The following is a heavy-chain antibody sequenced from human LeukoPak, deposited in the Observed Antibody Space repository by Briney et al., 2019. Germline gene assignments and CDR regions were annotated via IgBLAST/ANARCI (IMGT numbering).Heavy chain of an antibody. CDR1: GFTFRIYA. CDR2: ISGSGGST. J-gene: IGHJ4*02. Sequence: PGGSLRLSCAASGFTFRIYAMSWVRQAPGKGLEWVSTISGSGGSTYYADSVKGRFTLSRDNSKNTLYLQMNSLRAEDTAVYYCAKGEFGDIVVVPAAIGMLDYWGQGTLVTVSS. D-gene: IGHD2-2*01. CDR3: AKGEFGDIVVVPAAIGMLDY. V-gene: IGHV3-23*01.